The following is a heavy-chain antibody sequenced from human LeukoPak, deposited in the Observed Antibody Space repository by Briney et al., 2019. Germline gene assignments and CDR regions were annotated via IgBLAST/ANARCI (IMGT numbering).Heavy chain of an antibody. J-gene: IGHJ4*02. CDR3: AREHCSGGSCYIGYFDY. D-gene: IGHD2-15*01. Sequence: GGSLRLSCAASGFTFSDYYMSWIRQAPGKGLEWVSYISSSGSTIYYADSVKGRCTISRDNSKNTLYLQMNSLRAEDTAVYYCAREHCSGGSCYIGYFDYWGQGTLVTVSS. V-gene: IGHV3-11*01. CDR2: ISSSGSTI. CDR1: GFTFSDYY.